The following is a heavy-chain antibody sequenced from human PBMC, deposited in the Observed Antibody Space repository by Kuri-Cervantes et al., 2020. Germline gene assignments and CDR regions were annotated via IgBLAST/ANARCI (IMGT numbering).Heavy chain of an antibody. J-gene: IGHJ4*02. Sequence: LSLTCAASGLTFSNYEMSWVRQTPRKGLEWVSYINPIGSRVVYADSVKGRFTISRDNAKNSLYLQMNSLRAEDTAVYYCATLLGNLISYYPDYWGQGTLVTVSS. CDR3: ATLLGNLISYYPDY. CDR2: INPIGSRV. D-gene: IGHD7-27*01. CDR1: GLTFSNYE. V-gene: IGHV3-48*03.